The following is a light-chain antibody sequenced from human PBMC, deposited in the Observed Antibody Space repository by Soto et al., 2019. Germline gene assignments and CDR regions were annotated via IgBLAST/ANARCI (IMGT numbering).Light chain of an antibody. J-gene: IGKJ1*01. Sequence: ETVLTQSPGSLSLSLGDRATLSCRASQTVSNSYLAWYQQKPGHAPRLLIYGTSNRATGIPDRFSGSGSGTDFTLTISRLAPEDFVIYCCQQYGSSPWTVGQGTKVDIK. CDR1: QTVSNSY. CDR3: QQYGSSPWT. V-gene: IGKV3-20*01. CDR2: GTS.